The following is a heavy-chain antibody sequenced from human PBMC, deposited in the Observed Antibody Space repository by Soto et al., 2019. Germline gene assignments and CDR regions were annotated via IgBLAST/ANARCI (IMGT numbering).Heavy chain of an antibody. CDR2: IYGDDDK. V-gene: IGHV2-5*02. CDR1: GFSLTTGGVG. Sequence: QITLKESGPTLVKPTQPLTLTCTFSGFSLTTGGVGVGWIRQPPGKAPEWLALIYGDDDKRFKPSLKNRLSITRDNSRNEVVLKMTNMDPGDTSTFFCAHKHAATWLFDYWGQGILVTVSS. J-gene: IGHJ4*02. D-gene: IGHD2-2*01. CDR3: AHKHAATWLFDY.